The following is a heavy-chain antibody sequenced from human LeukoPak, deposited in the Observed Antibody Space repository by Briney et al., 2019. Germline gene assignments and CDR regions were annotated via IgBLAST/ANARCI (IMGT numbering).Heavy chain of an antibody. CDR2: IHYTGSA. D-gene: IGHD3-16*01. V-gene: IGHV4-59*01. CDR3: ARWGETSAFRLRAFDI. CDR1: GDSITNYY. J-gene: IGHJ3*02. Sequence: PSETLSLTCTVSGDSITNYYWNWIRQPPGKGLEWIGYIHYTGSAYYNPSLKSRVSMSVDTSKSHFSLRLYSVTAADTAVYYCARWGETSAFRLRAFDIWGQGTMVTVSS.